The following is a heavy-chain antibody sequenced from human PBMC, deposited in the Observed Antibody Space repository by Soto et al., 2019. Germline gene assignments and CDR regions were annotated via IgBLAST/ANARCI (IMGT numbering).Heavy chain of an antibody. CDR3: ARDRGDGYNFGPLDY. Sequence: QVQLVESGGGVVQPGRSLRLSCAASGFIFTGYAMHWVRQARGKGLEWVALIWYDGSNKYYGDSVKGRFTISRDNSKNRLYLQMNSLRAEDTAVYYCARDRGDGYNFGPLDYWGQGSLVTVSS. D-gene: IGHD1-1*01. V-gene: IGHV3-33*01. J-gene: IGHJ4*02. CDR1: GFIFTGYA. CDR2: IWYDGSNK.